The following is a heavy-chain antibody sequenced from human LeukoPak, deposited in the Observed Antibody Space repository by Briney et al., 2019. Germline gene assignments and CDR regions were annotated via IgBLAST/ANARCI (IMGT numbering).Heavy chain of an antibody. Sequence: GGSLRLSCAASGFTFSNAWMSWVRQAPGKGLEWVGRIKSKTDGGTTDYAAPVKGRFTISRDDSKNTLYLQMNSLKTEDTAVYYCTTELYYDILTGERGYYFDYWGQGTLVTVSS. CDR2: IKSKTDGGTT. CDR1: GFTFSNAW. V-gene: IGHV3-15*01. CDR3: TTELYYDILTGERGYYFDY. D-gene: IGHD3-9*01. J-gene: IGHJ4*02.